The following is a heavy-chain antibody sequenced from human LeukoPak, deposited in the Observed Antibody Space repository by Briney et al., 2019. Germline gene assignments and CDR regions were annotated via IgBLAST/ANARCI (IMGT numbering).Heavy chain of an antibody. CDR1: GYTFTSYG. CDR2: ISAYNGNT. V-gene: IGHV1-18*01. Sequence: GASVKVSCKASGYTFTSYGISWVRQAPGQGLEWMGWISAYNGNTNSAQKLQGRLTMTTDTSTSTAYMELRSLRSDDTAVYYCARYGSGSHPYYYYYMDVWGKGTTVTISS. D-gene: IGHD3-10*01. J-gene: IGHJ6*03. CDR3: ARYGSGSHPYYYYYMDV.